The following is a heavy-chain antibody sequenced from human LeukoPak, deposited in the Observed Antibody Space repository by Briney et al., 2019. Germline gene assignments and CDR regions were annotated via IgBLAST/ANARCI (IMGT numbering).Heavy chain of an antibody. CDR3: ARDRGGSYSAIDY. J-gene: IGHJ4*02. Sequence: GGSLRLSCAASGFIFSSYSINWVRQAPGKGLEWVSFISSSSSTIYYADSVKGRFTISRDNAKNSLYLQMNSLRAEDTAVYYCARDRGGSYSAIDYWGQGTLVTVSS. CDR2: ISSSSSTI. CDR1: GFIFSSYS. V-gene: IGHV3-48*04. D-gene: IGHD1-26*01.